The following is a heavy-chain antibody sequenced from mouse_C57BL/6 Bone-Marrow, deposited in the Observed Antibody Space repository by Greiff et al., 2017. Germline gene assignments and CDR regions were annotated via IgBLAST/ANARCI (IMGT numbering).Heavy chain of an antibody. Sequence: QVQLQQSGAELARPGASVQLSCKASGYTFTSYGISWVKQRTGQGLEWIGEIYPRSGNTYYNAKFKGKATLTAEKYSSTAYMELRSLTSEDSAVYFCARRAYYGSSYGYWGQGTTLTVSS. V-gene: IGHV1-81*01. CDR3: ARRAYYGSSYGY. CDR1: GYTFTSYG. J-gene: IGHJ2*01. CDR2: IYPRSGNT. D-gene: IGHD1-1*01.